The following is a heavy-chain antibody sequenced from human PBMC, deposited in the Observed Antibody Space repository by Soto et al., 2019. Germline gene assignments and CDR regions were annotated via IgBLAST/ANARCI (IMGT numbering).Heavy chain of an antibody. CDR1: GFTFSSYA. CDR2: ISGSGDNT. J-gene: IGHJ5*02. V-gene: IGHV3-23*01. D-gene: IGHD6-19*01. CDR3: AKDRSSSGWYGDH. Sequence: EVQLLESGGGLVQPGGSLRLSCAASGFTFSSYAMSWVRQAPGKGLEWVSGISGSGDNTYYADSVKGRFTISRDNSRTTLYLQMNSLRAEDTAVYYCAKDRSSSGWYGDHWGQGTLVTVSS.